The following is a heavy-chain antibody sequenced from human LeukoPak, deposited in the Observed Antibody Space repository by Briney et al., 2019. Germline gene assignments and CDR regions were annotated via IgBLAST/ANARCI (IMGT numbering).Heavy chain of an antibody. CDR3: ARDFPNWNYVLLDY. Sequence: PGGTLRLSCAASGFSFSSYEWNWVRQAPGKGLEWVSYIDTSGSTTFYADSVKGRFTTSRDNAKNSLFLQMSSLRAEDTAVYYCARDFPNWNYVLLDYRGQGTLVTVSS. D-gene: IGHD1-7*01. J-gene: IGHJ4*02. V-gene: IGHV3-48*03. CDR2: IDTSGSTT. CDR1: GFSFSSYE.